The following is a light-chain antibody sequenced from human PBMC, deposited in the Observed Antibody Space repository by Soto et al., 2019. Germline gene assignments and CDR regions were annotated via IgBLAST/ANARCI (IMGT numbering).Light chain of an antibody. Sequence: DIVVTQSPDFLAVYLGERATINCKSSQSVLYSSNNKNYLAWFQQKPGQPPKLLFYWAATRESGVPDRFSGSGSGTDFTLTISSLQVEDVAVYYCQQYYSSPQAFGQGTKVDIK. CDR1: QSVLYSSNNKNY. CDR3: QQYYSSPQA. V-gene: IGKV4-1*01. J-gene: IGKJ1*01. CDR2: WAA.